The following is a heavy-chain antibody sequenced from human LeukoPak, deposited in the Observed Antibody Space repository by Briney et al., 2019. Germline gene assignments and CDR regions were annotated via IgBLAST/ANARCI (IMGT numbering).Heavy chain of an antibody. Sequence: PSETLSLTCAVYGGSISGHYWSWIRQPPGKGLEWIGEINHSGSTNYNPSLKSRVTISVDTSKNQFSLKLSSVTAADTAVYYCARGPSFDYWGQGTLVTVSS. J-gene: IGHJ4*02. V-gene: IGHV4-34*01. CDR3: ARGPSFDY. CDR2: INHSGST. CDR1: GGSISGHY.